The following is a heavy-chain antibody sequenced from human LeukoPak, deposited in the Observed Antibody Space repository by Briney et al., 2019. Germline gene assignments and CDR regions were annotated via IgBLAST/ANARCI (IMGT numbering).Heavy chain of an antibody. CDR3: ARGGLHQQRRDVFGV. D-gene: IGHD3-16*01. Sequence: GGSLRLSCVASGFTFSSYNMNWVRQAPGKGLEWVSSTSSDSSWIYYADSMRGRFTISRDNAKNSLHLQMNSLRAEDTAVYYCARGGLHQQRRDVFGVWGQGTMVTVSS. V-gene: IGHV3-21*01. J-gene: IGHJ3*01. CDR1: GFTFSSYN. CDR2: TSSDSSWI.